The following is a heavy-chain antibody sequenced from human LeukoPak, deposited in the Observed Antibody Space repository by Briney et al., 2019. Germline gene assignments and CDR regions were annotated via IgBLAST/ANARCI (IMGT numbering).Heavy chain of an antibody. J-gene: IGHJ3*02. CDR1: GFTFSSYE. D-gene: IGHD6-13*01. CDR2: ISSSGSTI. CDR3: ARDQQQLVLDI. Sequence: PGGSLRLSCAASGFTFSSYEMNWVRQAPGKGLEWVSYISSSGSTIYYADSVKGRFTISRDNAKNSLYLQMNSLRAEDTAVYYCARDQQQLVLDIWGQGTMVTVSS. V-gene: IGHV3-48*03.